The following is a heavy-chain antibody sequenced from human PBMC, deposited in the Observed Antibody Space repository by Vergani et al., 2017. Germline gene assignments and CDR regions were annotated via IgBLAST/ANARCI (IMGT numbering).Heavy chain of an antibody. D-gene: IGHD6-13*01. CDR2: IYYSGRT. J-gene: IGHJ4*02. Sequence: QVQLQESGPGLVKPSETLSLTCTVSGGSISSYYWSWIRQPPGKGLEWIGYIYYSGRTNYNPSLKSRVTISVDTSKNQFSLKLSSVTAADTSVYYCAREAAAGTFDYWGQGTLVTVSS. CDR3: AREAAAGTFDY. V-gene: IGHV4-59*01. CDR1: GGSISSYY.